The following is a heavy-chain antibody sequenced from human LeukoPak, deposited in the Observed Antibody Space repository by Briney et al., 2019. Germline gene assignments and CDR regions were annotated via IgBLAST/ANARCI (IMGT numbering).Heavy chain of an antibody. CDR2: IYYSGST. V-gene: IGHV4-59*08. CDR3: ARRSGSSGWYWDSRNEYYFDY. J-gene: IGHJ4*02. CDR1: GGPISSYY. Sequence: SETLSLTCTVSGGPISSYYWSWIRQPPGKGLEWIGYIYYSGSTNYHPSLKSRVTISVDTSKNQFSLKLSSVTAADTAVYYCARRSGSSGWYWDSRNEYYFDYWGQGTLVTVSS. D-gene: IGHD6-19*01.